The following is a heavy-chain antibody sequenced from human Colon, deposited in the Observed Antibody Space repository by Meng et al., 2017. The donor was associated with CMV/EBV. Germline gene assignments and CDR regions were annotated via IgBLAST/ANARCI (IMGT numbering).Heavy chain of an antibody. Sequence: AYGFIVGDSLMVWLRPAPGKGLEGVGRAKNKARKYGTEYAASVKGRFIISRDDSNGSLYLQMNSLKHEDKAVYYCVRDGRMYAFDYWGQGTLVTVSS. V-gene: IGHV3-72*01. CDR1: GFIVGDSL. CDR3: VRDGRMYAFDY. J-gene: IGHJ4*02. D-gene: IGHD2-8*01. CDR2: AKNKARKYGT.